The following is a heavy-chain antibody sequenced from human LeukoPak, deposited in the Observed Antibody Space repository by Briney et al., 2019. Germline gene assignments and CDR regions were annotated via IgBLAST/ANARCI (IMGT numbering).Heavy chain of an antibody. CDR1: GGSISSSSYY. Sequence: SETLSLTCTVSGGSISSSSYYWGWIRQPPGKGLEWIGTIYYSGSTYYNPSLKSRVTISVDTSKNQFSLKLSSVTAADTAVYYCARSFWDLTFDYWGQGTLVTVSS. D-gene: IGHD1-26*01. V-gene: IGHV4-39*07. J-gene: IGHJ4*02. CDR3: ARSFWDLTFDY. CDR2: IYYSGST.